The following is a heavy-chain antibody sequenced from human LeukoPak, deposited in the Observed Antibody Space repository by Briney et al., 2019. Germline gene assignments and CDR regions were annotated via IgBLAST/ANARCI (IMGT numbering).Heavy chain of an antibody. V-gene: IGHV3-23*01. J-gene: IGHJ4*02. CDR1: GFTFSSYG. CDR2: ISGSGGST. Sequence: GGSLRLSCAASGFTFSSYGMSWVRQAPGKGLEWVSAISGSGGSTYYADSVKGRFTISRDNSKNTLYLQMNSLRAEDTAVYYCAKVPMTTVTKYYFGYWGQGTLVTVSS. D-gene: IGHD4-17*01. CDR3: AKVPMTTVTKYYFGY.